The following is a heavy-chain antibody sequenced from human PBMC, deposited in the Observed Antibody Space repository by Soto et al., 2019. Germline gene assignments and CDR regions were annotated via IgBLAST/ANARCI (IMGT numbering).Heavy chain of an antibody. CDR1: GGIFTNNA. CDR3: ATGGHNDGYNFYHGMDV. J-gene: IGHJ6*02. Sequence: QVQVVQSGAEVKKPGSSVKVSCKVSGGIFTNNAISWVRQAPGQGLEWLGGVIPLFDTAYYAQIFRGRLRISADGATTMAYMELSGLTSADPAVYFCATGGHNDGYNFYHGMDVWGQGTTVTVS. V-gene: IGHV1-69*01. D-gene: IGHD5-18*01. CDR2: VIPLFDTA.